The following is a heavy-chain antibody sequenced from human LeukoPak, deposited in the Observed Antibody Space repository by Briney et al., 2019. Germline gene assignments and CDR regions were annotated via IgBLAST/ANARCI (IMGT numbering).Heavy chain of an antibody. CDR2: ISYDGSNK. Sequence: GRSLRLSCAASGFTFSSYAMHWVRQAPGKGLEWLAVISYDGSNKYYADSVKGRFTISRDNSKNTLYLQMNSLRAEDTAVYYCAGPGIGSLDWGQGTLVTVSS. J-gene: IGHJ4*02. CDR1: GFTFSSYA. D-gene: IGHD3-10*01. V-gene: IGHV3-30-3*01. CDR3: AGPGIGSLD.